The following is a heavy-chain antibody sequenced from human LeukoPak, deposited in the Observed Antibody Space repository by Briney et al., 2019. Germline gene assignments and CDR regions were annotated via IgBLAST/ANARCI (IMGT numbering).Heavy chain of an antibody. D-gene: IGHD3-10*01. CDR1: GYTFTGYY. J-gene: IGHJ4*02. CDR2: INPNSGGT. V-gene: IGHV1-2*06. Sequence: ASVKVSCKASGYTFTGYYMHWVRQAPGQGLEWMGRINPNSGGTNYAQKFQGRVTMTRDTSISTAHMELSRLRSDDTAVYYCARDPDYTITMVRGSPGDYWGQGTLVTVSS. CDR3: ARDPDYTITMVRGSPGDY.